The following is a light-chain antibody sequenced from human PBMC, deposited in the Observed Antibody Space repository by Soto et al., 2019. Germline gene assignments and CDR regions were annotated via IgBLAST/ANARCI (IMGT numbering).Light chain of an antibody. V-gene: IGLV2-8*01. CDR1: STDVGGYNY. Sequence: QSALTQPPSASGSAGQSVTISCTGTSTDVGGYNYVSWYQQHPGKAPKLIIYEVSKRPSGVPDRFSGSKSGNTASLTVSGLQAEDEADYYCSSYAGNNIHYVFGTGTKLTVL. CDR3: SSYAGNNIHYV. J-gene: IGLJ1*01. CDR2: EVS.